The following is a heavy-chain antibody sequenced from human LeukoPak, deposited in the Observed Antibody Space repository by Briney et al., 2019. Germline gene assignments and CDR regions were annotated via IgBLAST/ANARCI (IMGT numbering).Heavy chain of an antibody. CDR1: GFTVGSNH. J-gene: IGHJ3*02. V-gene: IGHV3-53*01. CDR3: ARETRNALDI. CDR2: IYSGGSI. D-gene: IGHD1/OR15-1a*01. Sequence: PGGSRRLSCAASGFTVGSNHMSWVRQAPGKGLEWVSVIYSGGSIYYADSVKGRFTNSRDNSKNTLYLQMNSLRAEDTAVYYCARETRNALDIWGQGTMATVSS.